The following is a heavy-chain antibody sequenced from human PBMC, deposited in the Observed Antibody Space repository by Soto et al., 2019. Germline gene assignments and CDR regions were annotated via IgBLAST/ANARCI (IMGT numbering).Heavy chain of an antibody. CDR3: AKDSRSHPQGWFDP. D-gene: IGHD2-15*01. CDR2: ISGIGDYT. Sequence: EVQLLESGGGLVQPGESLRLSCAASGFTFSSYAMTWVRQAPGKGLEWVSSISGIGDYTYFADSAKGRFTISRDNSKDTLYLQMSSLRVEDTAIYYCAKDSRSHPQGWFDPWGQGTLVTVSS. V-gene: IGHV3-23*01. J-gene: IGHJ5*02. CDR1: GFTFSSYA.